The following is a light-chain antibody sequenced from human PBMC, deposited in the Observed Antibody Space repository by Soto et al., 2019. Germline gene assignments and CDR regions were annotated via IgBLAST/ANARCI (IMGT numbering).Light chain of an antibody. CDR2: GAS. Sequence: EIVLTQSPGTLSLSPGERATLSCRASQSVSSTYLAWYQQNPGQAPRLLIYGASSRATGIPDRFSGSGSGTDFTLTISRLEPDDFAVYFCQQYGSSSYTFGQGNKLEIK. J-gene: IGKJ2*01. V-gene: IGKV3-20*01. CDR3: QQYGSSSYT. CDR1: QSVSSTY.